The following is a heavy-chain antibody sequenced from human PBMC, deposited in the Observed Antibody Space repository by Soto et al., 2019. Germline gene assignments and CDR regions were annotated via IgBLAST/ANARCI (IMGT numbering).Heavy chain of an antibody. D-gene: IGHD6-6*01. J-gene: IGHJ5*02. CDR1: GFTFSDYY. V-gene: IGHV3-11*06. Sequence: GGSLRLSCAASGFTFSDYYMSWIRQAPGKGLEWVSYISSSSSYTNYADSVKGRFTISRDNAKNSLYLQMNSLRAEDTAVYYCARTIEYSSSSGNWFDPWGQGTLVTVSS. CDR3: ARTIEYSSSSGNWFDP. CDR2: ISSSSSYT.